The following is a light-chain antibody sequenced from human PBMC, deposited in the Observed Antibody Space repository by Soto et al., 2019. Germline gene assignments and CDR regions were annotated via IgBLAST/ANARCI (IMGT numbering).Light chain of an antibody. CDR1: SHNY. V-gene: IGLV2-14*01. J-gene: IGLJ1*01. CDR3: SSYTNSRTLL. Sequence: QSALTQPASVSGSPGQSITISCTGTSHNYVSWYQQHPGKFPKLMIYGVTNRPSGVSDRFSGSKSGNTASLTISGLQTEDEADYYCSSYTNSRTLLFGAGTKLTVL. CDR2: GVT.